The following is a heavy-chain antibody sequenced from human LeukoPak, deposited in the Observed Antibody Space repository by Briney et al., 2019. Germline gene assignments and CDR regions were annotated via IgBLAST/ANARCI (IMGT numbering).Heavy chain of an antibody. J-gene: IGHJ4*02. Sequence: ASVKVSCKASGHTFTGYYVYWVRQAPGQGLEWMGWMNPNVGGANFPQKFQGRVTVTSDPAISAAYMELRRLRSDDTAVYYCARDQVTMVRGVIRYWGQGTLVTVSS. CDR2: MNPNVGGA. V-gene: IGHV1-2*02. D-gene: IGHD3-10*01. CDR1: GHTFTGYY. CDR3: ARDQVTMVRGVIRY.